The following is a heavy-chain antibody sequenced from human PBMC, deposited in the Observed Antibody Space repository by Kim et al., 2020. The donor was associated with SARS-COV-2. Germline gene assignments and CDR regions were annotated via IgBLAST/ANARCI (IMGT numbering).Heavy chain of an antibody. J-gene: IGHJ4*02. CDR3: ARANLPRRDGPFDY. CDR2: IYYSGST. CDR1: GGSISSYY. V-gene: IGHV4-59*01. Sequence: SETLSLTCTVSGGSISSYYWSWIRQPPGKGLEWIGYIYYSGSTNYNPSLKSRVTISVDTSKNQFSLKLSSVTAADTAVYYCARANLPRRDGPFDYWGQGTLVTVSS.